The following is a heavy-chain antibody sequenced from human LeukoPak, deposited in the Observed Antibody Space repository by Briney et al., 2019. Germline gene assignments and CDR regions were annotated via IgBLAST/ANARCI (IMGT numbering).Heavy chain of an antibody. CDR2: IYYSGST. D-gene: IGHD5-18*01. CDR3: AGHSLPDTAMVTAATHFCY. V-gene: IGHV4-59*08. CDR1: GGSISSYY. Sequence: SETLSLTCTVSGGSISSYYWSWIRQPPGKGLEWIGYIYYSGSTNYNPSLKSRVTISVDTSKNQFSLKLSSVTAADTAVYYCAGHSLPDTAMVTAATHFCYWGQGTLVTVSS. J-gene: IGHJ4*02.